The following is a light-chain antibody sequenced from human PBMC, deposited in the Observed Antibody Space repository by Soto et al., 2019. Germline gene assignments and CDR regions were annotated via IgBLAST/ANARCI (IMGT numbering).Light chain of an antibody. CDR2: WAS. J-gene: IGKJ2*01. Sequence: DIVMTQSPDSLAVSLGERATISCRSSQAIFRDSSGRHLLAWYQQKPGQPPKLLIYWASTRESGVPDRFSGSGSGTDFTLTISSLQAEDVAVYYCXQXXNPPLFTFXQGTKLEI. CDR1: QAIFRDSSGRHL. V-gene: IGKV4-1*01. CDR3: XQXXNPPLFT.